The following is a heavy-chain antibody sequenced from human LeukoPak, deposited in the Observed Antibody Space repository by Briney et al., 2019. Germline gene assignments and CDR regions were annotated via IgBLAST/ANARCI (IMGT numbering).Heavy chain of an antibody. J-gene: IGHJ4*02. CDR3: ARDDKYSSGWYLS. V-gene: IGHV1-2*02. CDR1: GYTFTSYY. CDR2: INPNSGGT. Sequence: ASVKVSCKASGYTFTSYYMHWVRQAPGQGLEWMGWINPNSGGTNYAQKFQGRVTMTRDTSISTAYMELSRLRSDDTAVYYCARDDKYSSGWYLSWGQGTLVTVSS. D-gene: IGHD6-19*01.